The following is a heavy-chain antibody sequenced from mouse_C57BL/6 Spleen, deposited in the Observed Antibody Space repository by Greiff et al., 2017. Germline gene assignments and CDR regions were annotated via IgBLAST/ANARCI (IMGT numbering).Heavy chain of an antibody. CDR2: ISSGSSTI. CDR1: GFTFSDYG. D-gene: IGHD2-2*01. J-gene: IGHJ3*01. Sequence: EVHLVESGGGLVKPGGSLKLSCAASGFTFSDYGMHWVRQAPAKGLEWVAYISSGSSTIYYADTVKGRFTISRDNAKNTLFLQMTSLRSEDTAMYYCARKRGYDASWFAYWGQGTLVTVSA. CDR3: ARKRGYDASWFAY. V-gene: IGHV5-17*01.